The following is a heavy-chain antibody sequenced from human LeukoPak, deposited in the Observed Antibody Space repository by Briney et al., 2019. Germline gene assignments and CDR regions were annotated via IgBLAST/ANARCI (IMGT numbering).Heavy chain of an antibody. D-gene: IGHD5-12*01. CDR1: GFSFSSCA. Sequence: GGSLRLSCAASGFSFSSCAMGWVRQAPGKGPDWVSSISGGADSTYYADSVKGRFTISRDNSKNTLYLQINSLGVEDTAIYYCVKAREYSGHDPVGVYWGRGALVTASS. J-gene: IGHJ4*02. CDR2: ISGGADST. V-gene: IGHV3-23*01. CDR3: VKAREYSGHDPVGVY.